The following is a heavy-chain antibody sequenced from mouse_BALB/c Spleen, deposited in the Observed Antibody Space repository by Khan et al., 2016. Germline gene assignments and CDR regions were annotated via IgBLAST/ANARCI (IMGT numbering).Heavy chain of an antibody. CDR3: ARSYRSRPGAMDY. D-gene: IGHD2-14*01. Sequence: QIQLVQSGPELKKPGETVKISCKASGYTFTNYGMNWVKQAPGKGLKWMGWINTYTGEPTYADDFKGRFAFSLETSASTAYLQINNLQNEDTTTYVCARSYRSRPGAMDYWGQGTSVTVSS. CDR2: INTYTGEP. V-gene: IGHV9-3-1*01. J-gene: IGHJ4*01. CDR1: GYTFTNYG.